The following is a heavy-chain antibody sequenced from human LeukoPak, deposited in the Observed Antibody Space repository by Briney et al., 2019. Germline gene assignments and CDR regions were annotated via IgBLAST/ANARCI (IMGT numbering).Heavy chain of an antibody. J-gene: IGHJ4*02. CDR2: IYHSGST. CDR3: VLRYFDWLFDY. D-gene: IGHD3-9*01. V-gene: IGHV4-4*02. CDR1: GGSISSSNW. Sequence: SETLSLNCAVSGGSISSSNWWSWVRQPPGKGLEWIGEIYHSGSTNYNPSLKSRVTISVDKSKNQFSLKLSSVAAADTAVYYCVLRYFDWLFDYWGQGTLVTVSS.